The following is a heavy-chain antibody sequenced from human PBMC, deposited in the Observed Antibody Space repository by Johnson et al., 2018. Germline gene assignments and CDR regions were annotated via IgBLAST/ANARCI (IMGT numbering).Heavy chain of an antibody. Sequence: QVQLVQSGAEVKKPGASVKVSCKASGYTFISYDINWVQQATGQGLEWMGWMSPNSGNTGYAQKFQGRVTMTRNTSISTAYMELSSLRSEDTAVYYCARDFLSGREYHLYYFDYWGQGTLVTVSS. CDR3: ARDFLSGREYHLYYFDY. CDR2: MSPNSGNT. D-gene: IGHD2-2*01. CDR1: GYTFISYD. V-gene: IGHV1-8*01. J-gene: IGHJ4*02.